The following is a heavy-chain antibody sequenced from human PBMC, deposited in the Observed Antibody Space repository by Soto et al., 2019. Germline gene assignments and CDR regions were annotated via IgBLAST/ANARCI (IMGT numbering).Heavy chain of an antibody. CDR1: GGSISSGDYY. CDR2: IYYSGSP. CDR3: ARDNYDILTGYHMRYYYYGMDV. J-gene: IGHJ6*02. D-gene: IGHD3-9*01. V-gene: IGHV4-30-4*01. Sequence: SETLSLTCTVSGGSISSGDYYWCWIRQPPGKGLEWIGYIYYSGSPYYNPSLKSRVTISVDTSKHQFSLKLSSVTDADTEVYYCARDNYDILTGYHMRYYYYGMDVWGQGTTVTSSS.